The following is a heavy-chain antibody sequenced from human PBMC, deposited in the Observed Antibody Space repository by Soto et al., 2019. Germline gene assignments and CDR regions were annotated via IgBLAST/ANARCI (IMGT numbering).Heavy chain of an antibody. V-gene: IGHV3-23*01. CDR2: VLGGGGST. Sequence: EVQLLESGGGLVQPGGSLRLSCAASGFTFSSYAMSWVRQTPGKGLEWVSGVLGGGGSTFYADSVKGLFTISRDNSKNTLYVQMNSLRAEDTAIYYCARKGPPRDAFDIWGQGTMVTVSS. J-gene: IGHJ3*02. CDR3: ARKGPPRDAFDI. CDR1: GFTFSSYA.